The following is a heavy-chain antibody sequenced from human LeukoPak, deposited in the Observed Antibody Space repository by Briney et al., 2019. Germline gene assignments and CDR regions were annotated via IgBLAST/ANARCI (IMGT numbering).Heavy chain of an antibody. Sequence: SETLSLTCTVSGASISSSGYYWTWIRQPPGKGLEWIGYIYYSGSTNYNPSLKSRVTISVDTSKNQFSLKLSSVTAADTAVYYCARARPSYYYDSSGYLEYWGQGTLVTVSS. V-gene: IGHV4-61*08. J-gene: IGHJ4*02. CDR1: GASISSSGYY. D-gene: IGHD3-22*01. CDR3: ARARPSYYYDSSGYLEY. CDR2: IYYSGST.